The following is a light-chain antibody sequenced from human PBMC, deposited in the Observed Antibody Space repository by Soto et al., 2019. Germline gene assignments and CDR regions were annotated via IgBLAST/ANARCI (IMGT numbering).Light chain of an antibody. CDR1: QSIGTF. CDR2: AAS. CDR3: LHTHSPPPT. J-gene: IGKJ2*01. V-gene: IGKV1-39*01. Sequence: DIQMTQSPSSLSASVGDSVTITCRASQSIGTFLNWYQHRSGIAPKLLIYAASNLQGGVPSRFSGSGSGTDFTLTISSLQPEDFATYYCLHTHSPPPTFGQGTQLEI.